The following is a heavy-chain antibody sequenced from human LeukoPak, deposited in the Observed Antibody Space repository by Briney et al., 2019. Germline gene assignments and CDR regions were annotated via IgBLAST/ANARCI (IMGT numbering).Heavy chain of an antibody. D-gene: IGHD3-3*01. CDR2: IRYDGSNK. V-gene: IGHV3-30*02. CDR1: GFTFSSYG. CDR3: AKDLPRYYDFWSGFDY. J-gene: IGHJ4*02. Sequence: PGGSPRLSCAASGFTFSSYGMHWVRQAPGKGLEWVAFIRYDGSNKYYADSVKGRFTISRDNSKNTLYLQMNSLRAEDTAVYYCAKDLPRYYDFWSGFDYWGQGTLVTVSS.